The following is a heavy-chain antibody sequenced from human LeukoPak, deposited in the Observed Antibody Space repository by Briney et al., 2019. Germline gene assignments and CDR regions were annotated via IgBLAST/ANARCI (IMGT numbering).Heavy chain of an antibody. CDR2: IYHSGSV. J-gene: IGHJ4*02. D-gene: IGHD6-13*01. CDR1: GSSTSSSNYY. CDR3: ARGCSSWYRVFFYYFDY. Sequence: PSETLSLTCSVSGSSTSSSNYYWGWVRQPPGKGLEWIGNIYHSGSVFYSPSLKSRATISVDTSKDQFSLKLTSVTAADTAVYYCARGCSSWYRVFFYYFDYWGQGTLVTVSS. V-gene: IGHV4-39*01.